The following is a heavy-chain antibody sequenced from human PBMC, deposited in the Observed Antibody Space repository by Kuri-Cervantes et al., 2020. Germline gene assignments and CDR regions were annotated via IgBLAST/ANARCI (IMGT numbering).Heavy chain of an antibody. CDR1: GFNFDDYA. J-gene: IGHJ4*02. CDR2: ISWNSGSI. CDR3: ARETVTIRYFDY. D-gene: IGHD4-17*01. V-gene: IGHV3-9*01. Sequence: SLKISFAASGFNFDDYAMHLVRQAPGKGLEWVSGISWNSGSIGYADSVKGLFTISRDNDKNSLYLQMNSLKDEDTAVYYCARETVTIRYFDYWGQGTLVTVSS.